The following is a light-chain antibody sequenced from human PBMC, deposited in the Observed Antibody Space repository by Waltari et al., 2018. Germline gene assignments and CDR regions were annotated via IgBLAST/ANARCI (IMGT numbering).Light chain of an antibody. J-gene: IGLJ2*01. CDR2: MND. V-gene: IGLV1-47*01. CDR1: APNLGRES. Sequence: QSVLTQPASASGAPGQRVTISCSGSAPNLGRESVYWYRQLPGTAPKLLLYMNDQRPSGVPDRFSGSQSGTSASLAISGLRSEDEADYYCAAWDDSLSGRVMIGGGTKLTVL. CDR3: AAWDDSLSGRVM.